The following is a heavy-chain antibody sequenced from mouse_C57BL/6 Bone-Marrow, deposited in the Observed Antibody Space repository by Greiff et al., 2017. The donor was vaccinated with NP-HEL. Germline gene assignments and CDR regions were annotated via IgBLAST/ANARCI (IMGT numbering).Heavy chain of an antibody. D-gene: IGHD1-1*01. CDR2: INPYNGGT. V-gene: IGHV1-19*01. CDR3: ATTVPDY. J-gene: IGHJ2*01. Sequence: VQLQQSGPVLVKPGASVKMSCKASGYTFTDYYMNWVKQSHGKSLEWIGVINPYNGGTSYNQKFKGKATLTVDKSSSTAYMQLSSLTSEDSAVYYCATTVPDYWGQGTTLTVSS. CDR1: GYTFTDYY.